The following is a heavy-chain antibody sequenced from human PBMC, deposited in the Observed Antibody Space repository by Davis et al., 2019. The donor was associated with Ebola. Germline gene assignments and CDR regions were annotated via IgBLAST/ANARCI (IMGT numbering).Heavy chain of an antibody. Sequence: PGGSLRLSCTASGFTFGDYAMSWLRQAPGKGLEWVGFIRSKAYGGTTEYAASVKGRFTISRDDSKSIAYLQMNSLKTEDTAVYYCTRYDYGDYYYYMDVWGKGTTVTVSS. CDR1: GFTFGDYA. V-gene: IGHV3-49*03. CDR2: IRSKAYGGTT. J-gene: IGHJ6*03. CDR3: TRYDYGDYYYYMDV. D-gene: IGHD4-17*01.